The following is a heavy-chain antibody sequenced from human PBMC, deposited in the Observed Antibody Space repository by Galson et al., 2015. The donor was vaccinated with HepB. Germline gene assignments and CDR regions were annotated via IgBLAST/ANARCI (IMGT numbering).Heavy chain of an antibody. D-gene: IGHD3-10*01. Sequence: SVKVSCKASGFTFTTSAMQWVRQARGQRLEWIGWIVVDSGNTNYAQQLQDRVTITRDMSTSTAYMELSYLRSEDTAVYYCAADAFYYGSGSHYGAFDIWGQGTMVTVSS. J-gene: IGHJ3*02. V-gene: IGHV1-58*02. CDR1: GFTFTTSA. CDR3: AADAFYYGSGSHYGAFDI. CDR2: IVVDSGNT.